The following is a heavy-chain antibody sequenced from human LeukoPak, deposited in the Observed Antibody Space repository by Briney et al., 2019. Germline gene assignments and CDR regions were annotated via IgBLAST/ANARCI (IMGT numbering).Heavy chain of an antibody. D-gene: IGHD3-22*01. CDR2: IYHSGST. J-gene: IGHJ4*02. V-gene: IGHV4-38-2*02. CDR3: ARGYYYDSSGYPYPSFDY. Sequence: WXXQXPXXGLEWIGSIYHSGSTYYNPSLKSRVTISVDTSKNQFSLKLSSVTAADTAVYYCARGYYYDSSGYPYPSFDYWGQGTLVTVSS.